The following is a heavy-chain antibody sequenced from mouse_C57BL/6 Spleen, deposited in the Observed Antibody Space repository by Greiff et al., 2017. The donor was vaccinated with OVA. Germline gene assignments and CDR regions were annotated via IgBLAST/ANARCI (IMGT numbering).Heavy chain of an antibody. V-gene: IGHV1-26*01. J-gene: IGHJ2*01. CDR2: INPNNGGT. D-gene: IGHD2-1*01. CDR1: GYTFTDYY. CDR3: ASRYYGKGYFDY. Sequence: VQLQQSGPELVKPGASVKISCKASGYTFTDYYMNWVKQSHGKSLEWIGDINPNNGGTSYNQKFKGKATLTVDKSSSTAYMELRSLTSEDSAVYYCASRYYGKGYFDYWGQGTTLTVSS.